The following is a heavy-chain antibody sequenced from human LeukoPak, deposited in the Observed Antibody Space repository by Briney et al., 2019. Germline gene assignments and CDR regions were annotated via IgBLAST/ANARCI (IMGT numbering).Heavy chain of an antibody. D-gene: IGHD5-12*01. Sequence: SETLSLTCAVSGDSISSNYYWGWIRRPPGKGREGIGSIYHSGSTYYNPSLKSRVTLSVDTSKNQFSLMLSSVTAADTAVYYCARRFNTVGLFDYWGQGSLVTVSS. CDR3: ARRFNTVGLFDY. CDR2: IYHSGST. V-gene: IGHV4-38-2*01. CDR1: GDSISSNYY. J-gene: IGHJ4*02.